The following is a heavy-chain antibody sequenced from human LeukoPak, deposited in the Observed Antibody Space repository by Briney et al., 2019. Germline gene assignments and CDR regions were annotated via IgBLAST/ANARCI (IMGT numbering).Heavy chain of an antibody. D-gene: IGHD6-13*01. CDR1: GFTFSSYG. J-gene: IGHJ4*02. Sequence: GGSLRLSCAASGFTFSSYGMSWVRQAPGKGLEWVSAISGSGGSTYYADSVKGRFTISRDNSKNTLYLQMNSLRAEDTAVYYCAKRTDGYSSSWFDYWGQGTLVTVSS. CDR3: AKRTDGYSSSWFDY. CDR2: ISGSGGST. V-gene: IGHV3-23*01.